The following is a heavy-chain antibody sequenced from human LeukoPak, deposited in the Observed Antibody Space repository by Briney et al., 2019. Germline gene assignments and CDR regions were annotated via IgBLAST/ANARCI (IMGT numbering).Heavy chain of an antibody. CDR3: ARQLYSSGWYDY. V-gene: IGHV4-59*08. D-gene: IGHD6-19*01. J-gene: IGHJ4*02. CDR1: GGSISSYY. Sequence: SETLSLTCTVSGGSISSYYWSWIRQSPGKGLEWIGYIYYSGSTNYNPSLKSRVTISVDTSKNQFSLKLSSVTAADTAVYYCARQLYSSGWYDYWGQGTLVTVSS. CDR2: IYYSGST.